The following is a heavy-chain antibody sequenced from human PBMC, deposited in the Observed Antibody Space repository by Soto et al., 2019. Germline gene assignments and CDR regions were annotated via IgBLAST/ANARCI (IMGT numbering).Heavy chain of an antibody. J-gene: IGHJ3*02. Sequence: ASVKVSCKASGGTFSSYAISWVRQAPGQGLEWMGGIIPIFGTANYAQKFRGRVTITADESTSTAYMELSSLRSEDTAVYYCAIARRDGYNSQAFDIWGKGTMVTVSS. D-gene: IGHD5-12*01. CDR1: GGTFSSYA. V-gene: IGHV1-69*13. CDR2: IIPIFGTA. CDR3: AIARRDGYNSQAFDI.